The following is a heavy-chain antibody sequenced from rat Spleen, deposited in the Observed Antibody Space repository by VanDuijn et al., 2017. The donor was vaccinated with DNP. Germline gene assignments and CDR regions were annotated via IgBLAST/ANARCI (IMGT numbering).Heavy chain of an antibody. CDR2: ISTGGST. CDR1: GFSLIDYS. V-gene: IGHV2-6*01. Sequence: VQLKESGPGMVQPSQTLSLTCTVSGFSLIDYSVYWVRQPPGKVLEWIAAISTGGSTYFNSALKSRLSIRRDTSKSQVFLEMSSLQTEDTATYYCVRSPETTYIYFPWAYWGQGTLVTVSS. J-gene: IGHJ3*01. D-gene: IGHD1-2*01. CDR3: VRSPETTYIYFPWAY.